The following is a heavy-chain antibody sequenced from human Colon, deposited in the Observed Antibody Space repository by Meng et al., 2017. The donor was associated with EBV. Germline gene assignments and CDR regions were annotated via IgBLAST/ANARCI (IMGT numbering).Heavy chain of an antibody. CDR1: GGSISSVYW. D-gene: IGHD5-18*01. CDR2: IYHSGST. J-gene: IGHJ4*02. V-gene: IGHV4-4*02. Sequence: QVQLQGAGPGLAEPSETLALTCAVSGGSISSVYWGTWVRQSPGKGLGGIGEIYHSGSTNYNPSLKSRVTISVDKSKNQFSLKLTSVTAADTAVYYCARGGYYSFDYWGQRTLVTVSS. CDR3: ARGGYYSFDY.